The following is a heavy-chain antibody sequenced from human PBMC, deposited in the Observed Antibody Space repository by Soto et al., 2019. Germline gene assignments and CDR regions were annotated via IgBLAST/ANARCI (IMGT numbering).Heavy chain of an antibody. J-gene: IGHJ4*02. CDR3: ARVLLYSGSYYFDY. D-gene: IGHD1-26*01. CDR2: IYYSGST. V-gene: IGHV4-59*08. CDR1: GGSISSYY. Sequence: SETLSLTCTVSGGSISSYYWSWIRQPPGKGLEWIGYIYYSGSTNYNPSLKSRVTISVDTSKNQFSLKLSSVTAADTAVDYCARVLLYSGSYYFDYWGQGTLVTVSS.